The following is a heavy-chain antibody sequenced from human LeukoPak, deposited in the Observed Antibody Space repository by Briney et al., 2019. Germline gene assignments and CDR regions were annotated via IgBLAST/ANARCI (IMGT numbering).Heavy chain of an antibody. CDR3: ARSESVGRMSDFDD. CDR1: GLTITEYG. J-gene: IGHJ4*02. V-gene: IGHV3-30*02. D-gene: IGHD1-26*01. Sequence: GGSLRLSCVASGLTITEYGVHWARKAPGKGLERVATIQWDVIFKYYRDSVKGRFTVSKENSKNTVYLQMSSPRSEDTAVYYCARSESVGRMSDFDDWGQGTLVTVSP. CDR2: IQWDVIFK.